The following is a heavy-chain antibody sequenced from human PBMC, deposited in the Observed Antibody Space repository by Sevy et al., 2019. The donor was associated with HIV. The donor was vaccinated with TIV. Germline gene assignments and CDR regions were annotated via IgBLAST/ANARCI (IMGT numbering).Heavy chain of an antibody. V-gene: IGHV4-61*02. D-gene: IGHD4-17*01. J-gene: IGHJ4*02. Sequence: SETLSLTCTVSGDSSGSGYYYWGWIRQPAGKGLEWIGRIGARGETHYYPSLKSRVTISLDTSKNQISLRLTSVTAADTAMYYCAREIDQSFTHDYGDYFDYWGQGTLVTVSS. CDR1: GDSSGSGYYY. CDR2: IGARGET. CDR3: AREIDQSFTHDYGDYFDY.